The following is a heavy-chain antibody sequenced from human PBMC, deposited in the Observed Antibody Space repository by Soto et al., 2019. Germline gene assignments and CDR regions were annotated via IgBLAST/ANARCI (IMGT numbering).Heavy chain of an antibody. CDR2: ISHDGSDR. CDR3: ARIGYGYSYGQGFDY. D-gene: IGHD5-18*01. Sequence: QVQLVESGGGVVQPGRSLRLSCAASGFTFSVYSMNWVRQAPGKGLEWVAVISHDGSDRYYADSVKGRFTISRDNYKNKLYLQMNSLGTEDTAVYYCARIGYGYSYGQGFDYWGQGTPVTASS. J-gene: IGHJ4*02. V-gene: IGHV3-30-3*01. CDR1: GFTFSVYS.